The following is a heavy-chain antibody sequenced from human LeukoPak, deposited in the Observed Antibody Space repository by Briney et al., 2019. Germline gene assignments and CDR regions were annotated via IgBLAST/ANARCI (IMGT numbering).Heavy chain of an antibody. V-gene: IGHV3-30*02. CDR1: GFSFSSYG. D-gene: IGHD3-10*01. J-gene: IGHJ4*02. CDR2: IRSDGSNK. CDR3: AKDSYGSGSYPHFDY. Sequence: GGSLRLSCAGSGFSFSSYGMHWVRQAPGKGLEWMAFIRSDGSNKYYADSVKGRFTISRDNSKNTLYLQMNSLRAEDTAVYYCAKDSYGSGSYPHFDYWGQGTLVTVSS.